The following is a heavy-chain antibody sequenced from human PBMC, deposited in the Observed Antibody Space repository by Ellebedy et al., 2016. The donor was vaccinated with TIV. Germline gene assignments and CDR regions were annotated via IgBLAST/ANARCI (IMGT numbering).Heavy chain of an antibody. J-gene: IGHJ4*02. D-gene: IGHD6-19*01. CDR2: IFNADDTNFA. V-gene: IGHV3-53*01. CDR1: GFTVTAYP. Sequence: GESLKISCAASGFTVTAYPMNWVRQAPGKGLEWVSTIFNADDTNFADYAGSVKGRFTVSRDNPENTLYLQMNNLRADDTAIYYWARATQWLTFDFWGQGILVTVSA. CDR3: ARATQWLTFDF.